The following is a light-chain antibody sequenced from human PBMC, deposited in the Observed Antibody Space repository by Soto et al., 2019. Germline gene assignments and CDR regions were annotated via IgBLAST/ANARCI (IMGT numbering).Light chain of an antibody. J-gene: IGLJ2*01. Sequence: QSALTQPASVSGPPGQSIVISCNGSSSDVGSYDLVSWYLQYPGKAPKLIIYEVNKRPSGVPDRFSGSKSGSTASLTVSGLQADDEADFYCSSYAGYNNFVVFGGGTKVTVL. CDR2: EVN. CDR1: SSDVGSYDL. V-gene: IGLV2-8*01. CDR3: SSYAGYNNFVV.